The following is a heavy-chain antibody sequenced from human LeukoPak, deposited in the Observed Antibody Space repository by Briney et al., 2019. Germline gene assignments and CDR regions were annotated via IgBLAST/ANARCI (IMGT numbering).Heavy chain of an antibody. J-gene: IGHJ4*02. CDR3: ARATTVTRWVYFDY. Sequence: SGGSLRLSCAASGFTFRSYWMSWVRQAPGKGLEWVANIQQDGSEKYHVDSVKGRFTISRDNAKNSLYLQMNSLRAEDTAVYYCARATTVTRWVYFDYWGQGTLVTVSS. D-gene: IGHD4-17*01. V-gene: IGHV3-7*05. CDR1: GFTFRSYW. CDR2: IQQDGSEK.